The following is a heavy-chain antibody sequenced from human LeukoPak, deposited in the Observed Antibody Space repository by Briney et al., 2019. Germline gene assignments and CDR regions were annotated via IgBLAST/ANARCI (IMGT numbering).Heavy chain of an antibody. J-gene: IGHJ6*02. CDR1: GFTFDDYA. CDR3: AKGIAADYYYYGMDV. V-gene: IGHV3-9*01. CDR2: TSWNSGSI. Sequence: GRSLRLSCAASGFTFDDYAMHWVRQAPGKGLEWVSGTSWNSGSIGYADSVKGRFTISRDNAKNSLYPQMNSLRAEDTALYYCAKGIAADYYYYGMDVWGQGTTVTVSS.